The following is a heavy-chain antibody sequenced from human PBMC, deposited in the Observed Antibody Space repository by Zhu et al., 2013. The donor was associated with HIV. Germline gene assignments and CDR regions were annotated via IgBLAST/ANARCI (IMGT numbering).Heavy chain of an antibody. V-gene: IGHV1-46*01. D-gene: IGHD3-9*01. CDR2: INPSGGSA. CDR1: GYKFTDYG. J-gene: IGHJ4*02. CDR3: ARVEMSGGTYFQFDY. Sequence: QVQLVQSGGEVKKPGASVKVSCKTSGYKFTDYGLSWVRQAPGQGLEWMGIINPSGGSAKYAQKFQGAVTITMDTSTSTVYMELNNLRSEDTAVYYCARVEMSGGTYFQFDYWGQGTLVTVSS.